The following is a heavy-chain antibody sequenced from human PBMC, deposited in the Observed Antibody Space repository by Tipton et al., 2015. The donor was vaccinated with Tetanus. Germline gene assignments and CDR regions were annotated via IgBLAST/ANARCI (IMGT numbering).Heavy chain of an antibody. D-gene: IGHD1-26*01. CDR3: ARDQARGARGWNYFDY. Sequence: TLSLTCTVSGGSISSGGYYWSWIRQHPGKGLEWIGDIYFSGSTYYNPSLKSRVIISVDTSKNQFSLKLNSVTAADTAVYYCARDQARGARGWNYFDYWGQGILVTVSS. J-gene: IGHJ4*02. V-gene: IGHV4-31*03. CDR1: GGSISSGGYY. CDR2: IYFSGST.